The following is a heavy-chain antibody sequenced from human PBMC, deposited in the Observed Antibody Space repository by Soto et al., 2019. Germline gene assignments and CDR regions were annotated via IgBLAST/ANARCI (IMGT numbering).Heavy chain of an antibody. J-gene: IGHJ4*02. CDR1: GYSFTNYY. CDR2: IYPDDSDT. Sequence: PWESLKISCKASGYSFTNYYISCVRQMPGKGLEWMGIIYPDDSDTKYSPSLKGQVTTSADKPINTDYLQWRSLKASETATYYCARPRLSGYVVDYWGQGTLVTVCS. V-gene: IGHV5-51*01. CDR3: ARPRLSGYVVDY. D-gene: IGHD3-22*01.